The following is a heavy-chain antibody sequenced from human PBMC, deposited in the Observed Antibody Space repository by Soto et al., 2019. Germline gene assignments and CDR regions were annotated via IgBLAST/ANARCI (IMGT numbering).Heavy chain of an antibody. CDR1: GDSISSDVYS. CDR3: ARVPGP. Sequence: PSETLSLTCTVSGDSISSDVYSWNWIRQCPGKGLEWIGSIYFSGSTYYSPSLKSRLTVSVDTSKSQFSLRLSSVTAADTAVYYCARVPGPWGQGTLVTVS. V-gene: IGHV4-31*03. J-gene: IGHJ5*02. CDR2: IYFSGST.